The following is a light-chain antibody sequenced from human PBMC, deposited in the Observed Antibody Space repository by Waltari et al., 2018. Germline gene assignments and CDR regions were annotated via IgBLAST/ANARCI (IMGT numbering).Light chain of an antibody. CDR3: CSYAGSSSWV. J-gene: IGLJ3*02. Sequence: QSALTQPASASGSPGQSITIPCTGTSSGVGTYNLLFWYQQPPGKAPKLRIYEVTKRPSGVSNRFSGSKSGNTASLTISGLQTEDEADYYCCSYAGSSSWVFGGGTKLTVL. CDR2: EVT. V-gene: IGLV2-23*02. CDR1: SSGVGTYNL.